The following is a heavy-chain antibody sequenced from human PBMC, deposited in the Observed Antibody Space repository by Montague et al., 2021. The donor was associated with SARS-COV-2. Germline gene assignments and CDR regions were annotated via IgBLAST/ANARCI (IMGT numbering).Heavy chain of an antibody. D-gene: IGHD6-13*01. CDR1: GGSFSGYY. CDR3: ARDSIAAAGTDH. J-gene: IGHJ4*02. Sequence: SETLSLTCAVYGGSFSGYYWSWIRQPPGKGLEWIGEINHSGSTNYNPSLKSRVTISVDTSKNQLSLKLSSVTAADTAVYYCARDSIAAAGTDHWGQGTLVTVSS. V-gene: IGHV4-34*01. CDR2: INHSGST.